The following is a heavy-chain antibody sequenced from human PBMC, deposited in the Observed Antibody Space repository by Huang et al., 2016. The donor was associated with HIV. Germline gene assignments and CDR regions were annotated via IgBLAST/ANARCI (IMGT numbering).Heavy chain of an antibody. D-gene: IGHD1-7*01. V-gene: IGHV3-7*03. Sequence: VESGGRLVQPGGSIRLSCVGSTFGFGAYWMSWVGQPPGKGLEWVANIRKDESEKYYVDSVKGRFNISRDNAKKVVFLEMNNVRVEDTATYFCATKTAGMDIWGQGTTVTVS. CDR3: ATKTAGMDI. CDR1: TFGFGAYW. CDR2: IRKDESEK. J-gene: IGHJ6*02.